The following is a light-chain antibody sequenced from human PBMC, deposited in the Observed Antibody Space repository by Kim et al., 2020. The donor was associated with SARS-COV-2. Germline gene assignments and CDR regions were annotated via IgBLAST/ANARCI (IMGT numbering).Light chain of an antibody. J-gene: IGLJ2*01. CDR1: SSDVGSYNL. CDR2: EVS. CDR3: CSYAGSSTSVV. V-gene: IGLV2-23*02. Sequence: QLITISCTGTSSDVGSYNLVSWYQQHPGKAPKLMIYEVSKRPSGVSNRFSGSKSGNTASLTISGLQAEDEADYYCCSYAGSSTSVVFGGGTQLTVL.